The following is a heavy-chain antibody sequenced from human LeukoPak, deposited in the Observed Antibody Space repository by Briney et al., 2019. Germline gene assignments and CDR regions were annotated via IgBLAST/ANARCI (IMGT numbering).Heavy chain of an antibody. D-gene: IGHD1-26*01. CDR2: IIPILGIA. CDR1: GGTFSSYA. V-gene: IGHV1-69*04. CDR3: ARDDRNSDHFY. J-gene: IGHJ4*02. Sequence: SVKVSCKASGGTFSSYAISWVRQAPGQGLEWMGRIIPILGIANYAQKFQGRVTITADKSTSTAYMELSSLRSEDTAVYYCARDDRNSDHFYWGQGTLVTVSS.